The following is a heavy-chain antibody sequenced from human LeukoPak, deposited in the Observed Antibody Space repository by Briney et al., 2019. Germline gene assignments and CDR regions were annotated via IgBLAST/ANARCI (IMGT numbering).Heavy chain of an antibody. CDR1: GFNFYVYG. V-gene: IGHV3-30*18. D-gene: IGHD2-21*02. CDR3: ANGVSGDSMGY. CDR2: MSSDGSRI. J-gene: IGHJ4*02. Sequence: GGSLRLSCGASGFNFYVYGMSWVRQAPGKGLEWVSTMSSDGSRIYYADSVKGRFTTSRDNSKSTLYLQMNSLRADDTTVYYCANGVSGDSMGYCGQGTLVTVSS.